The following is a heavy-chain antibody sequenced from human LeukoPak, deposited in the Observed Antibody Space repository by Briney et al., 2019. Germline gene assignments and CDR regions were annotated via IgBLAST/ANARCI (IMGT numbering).Heavy chain of an antibody. CDR1: GYSFTSYW. J-gene: IGHJ6*03. Sequence: GESLKISCMGSGYSFTSYWIGWVRQMPGKGLEWMGIIYPGDSDTRYSPSFQGQVTISADKSISTAYLQWSSLKASDTAMYYCAGHSREGYYYMDVWGKGTTVTVSS. CDR3: AGHSREGYYYMDV. CDR2: IYPGDSDT. D-gene: IGHD2-2*01. V-gene: IGHV5-51*01.